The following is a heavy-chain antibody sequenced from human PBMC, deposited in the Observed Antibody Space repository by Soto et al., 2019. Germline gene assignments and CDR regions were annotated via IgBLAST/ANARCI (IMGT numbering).Heavy chain of an antibody. CDR2: ISSSSSYI. Sequence: GGSLRLSCAASGFTFSSYSMNWVRQAPGKGLEWVSSISSSSSYIYYAVSLKGRFTISRDNAKNSMYLQMNSLRAEDTAVYYCARVTIAAAVLFAHDAFDIWGQGTMVTVSS. CDR3: ARVTIAAAVLFAHDAFDI. J-gene: IGHJ3*02. V-gene: IGHV3-21*01. D-gene: IGHD6-13*01. CDR1: GFTFSSYS.